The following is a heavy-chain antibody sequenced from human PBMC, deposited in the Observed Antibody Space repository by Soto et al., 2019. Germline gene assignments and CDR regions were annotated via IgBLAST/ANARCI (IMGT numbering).Heavy chain of an antibody. CDR1: GFTFTNYW. D-gene: IGHD4-17*01. Sequence: PGGSLRLSCVVSGFTFTNYWMNWVRQAPGKGLEWVANIKEDGSEKYYVDSVKGRFTISRDNAKNSLFLQMNSLRAEDTAVYYCARRIRGLDDYWGQGTLVTVSS. CDR2: IKEDGSEK. CDR3: ARRIRGLDDY. J-gene: IGHJ4*02. V-gene: IGHV3-7*04.